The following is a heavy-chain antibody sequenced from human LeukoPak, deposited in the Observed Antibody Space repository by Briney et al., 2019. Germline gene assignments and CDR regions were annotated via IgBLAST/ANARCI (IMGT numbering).Heavy chain of an antibody. J-gene: IGHJ3*02. D-gene: IGHD3-22*01. CDR2: ISSSSSYI. CDR3: ARDTAYDSSGDDAFDI. Sequence: PAGSLTLSCAASGFTFSSYSMNWVRQAPGKGLEWVSSISSSSSYIYYADSVKGRFTISRDNAKNSLYLQMNSLRAEDTAVYYCARDTAYDSSGDDAFDIWGQGTTVTASS. CDR1: GFTFSSYS. V-gene: IGHV3-21*01.